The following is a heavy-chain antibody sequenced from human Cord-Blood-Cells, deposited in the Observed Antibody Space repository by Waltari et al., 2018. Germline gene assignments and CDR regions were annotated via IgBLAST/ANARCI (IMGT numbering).Heavy chain of an antibody. D-gene: IGHD7-27*01. CDR2: IWYDGSNK. J-gene: IGHJ3*02. CDR1: GFTFLSSG. Sequence: QVQPVESGGGVVQPGRSLRLSCAASGFTFLSSGMPWVRQAPGKGLEWVAVIWYDGSNKYYADSVKGRFTISRDNSKNTLYLQMNSLRAEDTAVYYCARDWPGPEDAFDIWGQGTMVTVSS. CDR3: ARDWPGPEDAFDI. V-gene: IGHV3-33*01.